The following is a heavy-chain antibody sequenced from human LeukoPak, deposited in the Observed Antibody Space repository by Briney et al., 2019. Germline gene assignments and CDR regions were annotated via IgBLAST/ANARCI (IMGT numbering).Heavy chain of an antibody. J-gene: IGHJ4*02. V-gene: IGHV4-59*01. CDR1: GGSISSYY. D-gene: IGHD3-22*01. Sequence: PSETLSLTCTVSGGSISSYYWSWIRQPPGKGLEWIGYIYYSGSTNYNPSLKSRVTISVDTSKNQFSLKLSSVTAADTAVYYCARDVREGYYDSSGYCTDYWGQGTLVTVSS. CDR2: IYYSGST. CDR3: ARDVREGYYDSSGYCTDY.